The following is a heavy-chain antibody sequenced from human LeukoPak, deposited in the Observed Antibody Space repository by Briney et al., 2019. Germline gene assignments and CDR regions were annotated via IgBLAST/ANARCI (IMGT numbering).Heavy chain of an antibody. Sequence: GGSLRLSCAASGFMFSGSPMHWVRQASGKGLEWVGRIRTKTNDYATTYAASVKGRFTISRDDSTNTAYLQMDSLKTEDTAVYYCARPSQFGSGTDYYLDSWGQGTLVTVSS. D-gene: IGHD3-10*01. CDR2: IRTKTNDYAT. V-gene: IGHV3-73*01. CDR3: ARPSQFGSGTDYYLDS. CDR1: GFMFSGSP. J-gene: IGHJ4*02.